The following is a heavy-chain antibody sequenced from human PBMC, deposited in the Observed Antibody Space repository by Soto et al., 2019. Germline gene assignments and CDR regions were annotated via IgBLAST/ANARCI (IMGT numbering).Heavy chain of an antibody. J-gene: IGHJ4*02. CDR2: IYPGDSDT. V-gene: IGHV5-51*01. CDR3: ARTDSYSNYFDY. Sequence: RGESLKISCKGSGYSFTGYWIGWVRQMPGKGLEWMGIIYPGDSDTRYSPSFQGQVTISADKSITTAYLQWSSLKASDTAMYYCARTDSYSNYFDYWGQGTLVTVSS. D-gene: IGHD6-13*01. CDR1: GYSFTGYW.